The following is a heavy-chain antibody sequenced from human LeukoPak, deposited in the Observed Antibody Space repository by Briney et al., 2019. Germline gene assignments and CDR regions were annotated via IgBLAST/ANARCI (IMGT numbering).Heavy chain of an antibody. Sequence: GGSLRLSCAASGFTFSSYAMHWVRQAPGKGLEWVAVISYDGSNKYYADSVKGRFTISRDNSKNTLYLQMNSLRAKDTAVYYCARDIDDSSVDAFDIWGQGTMVTVSS. D-gene: IGHD3-22*01. V-gene: IGHV3-30*04. CDR3: ARDIDDSSVDAFDI. J-gene: IGHJ3*02. CDR2: ISYDGSNK. CDR1: GFTFSSYA.